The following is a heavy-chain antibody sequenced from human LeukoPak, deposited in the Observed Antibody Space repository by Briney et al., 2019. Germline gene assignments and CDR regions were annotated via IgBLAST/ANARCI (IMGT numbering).Heavy chain of an antibody. Sequence: GGSLRLSCAASGFTFSSYWMHWVRQAPGKGLVWVSRINSDGSSTSYADSVKGRFTISRDNAKNTLYPQMNSLRAEDTAVYYCAKSGGVTTTLGYWGQGTLVTVSS. V-gene: IGHV3-74*01. CDR1: GFTFSSYW. D-gene: IGHD4-17*01. J-gene: IGHJ4*02. CDR2: INSDGSST. CDR3: AKSGGVTTTLGY.